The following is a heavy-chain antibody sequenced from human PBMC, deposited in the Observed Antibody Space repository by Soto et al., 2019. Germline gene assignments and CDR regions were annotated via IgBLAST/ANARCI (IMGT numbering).Heavy chain of an antibody. J-gene: IGHJ4*02. Sequence: QVQLQESGPVLVKPSQTLSLTFTVSGGSISGGGDYCSWIRQHPGKGLECLGYIYYSGSTYYNPSHRGRVTISVDTSKNQFSLKLSSVTGADTAVYYCARRSYDYVWGVWGQGTMVTVSS. D-gene: IGHD3-16*01. CDR2: IYYSGST. CDR1: GGSISGGGDY. V-gene: IGHV4-31*03. CDR3: ARRSYDYVWGV.